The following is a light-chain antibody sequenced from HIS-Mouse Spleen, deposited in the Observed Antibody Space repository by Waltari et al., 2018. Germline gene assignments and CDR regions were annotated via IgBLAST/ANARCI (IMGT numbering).Light chain of an antibody. V-gene: IGKV1-9*01. CDR2: AAS. CDR3: RQLNSYPPT. CDR1: QGISSY. Sequence: DIQLTQSPSFLSASVGDRVTITCRASQGISSYLAWYQQKPGKAPKHLIYAASTLQSGVPSRFSGSGSGTEFTLTISSLQPEDFATYYCRQLNSYPPTFGQGTKVEIK. J-gene: IGKJ1*01.